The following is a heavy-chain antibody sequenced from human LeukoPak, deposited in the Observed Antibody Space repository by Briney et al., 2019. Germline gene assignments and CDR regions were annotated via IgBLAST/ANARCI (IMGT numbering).Heavy chain of an antibody. CDR2: ISDSGDTI. D-gene: IGHD3-10*01. CDR1: GFTFSGYE. V-gene: IGHV3-48*03. J-gene: IGHJ6*02. CDR3: ATGESNYYYFGMDV. Sequence: GGSLRLSCVASGFTFSGYEISWVRQAPGKGLEWISYISDSGDTISYADSVKGRFTVSRDNAKNSLYLQMNSLRAEDTALYYCATGESNYYYFGMDVWGQGTTVTVSS.